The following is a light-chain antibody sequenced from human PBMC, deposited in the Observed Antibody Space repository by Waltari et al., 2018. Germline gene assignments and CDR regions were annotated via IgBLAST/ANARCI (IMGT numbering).Light chain of an antibody. V-gene: IGKV3-15*01. CDR1: QSVSSN. Sequence: EIVMTQSPATLSVSPGARAPLSCRASQSVSSNLAWYQQKPGQAPSLLIYGASTRATGITASFSGSGSGTECSLTISSVQSEDCAVYYCQQYHNWPPRTFGGGTKVEIK. J-gene: IGKJ4*01. CDR2: GAS. CDR3: QQYHNWPPRT.